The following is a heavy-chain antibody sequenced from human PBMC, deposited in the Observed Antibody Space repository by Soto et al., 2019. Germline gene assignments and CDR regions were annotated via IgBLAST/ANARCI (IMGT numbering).Heavy chain of an antibody. Sequence: GGSLRLSCAASGFTFSSYWMSWVRQAPGKGLEWVANIKQDGSEKYYVDSVKGRFTISRDNAKNSLYLQMNSLRAEDTAVYYCARAQYCGGDCYSGAFDYWGQGTLVTVSS. CDR3: ARAQYCGGDCYSGAFDY. J-gene: IGHJ4*02. D-gene: IGHD2-21*02. V-gene: IGHV3-7*05. CDR2: IKQDGSEK. CDR1: GFTFSSYW.